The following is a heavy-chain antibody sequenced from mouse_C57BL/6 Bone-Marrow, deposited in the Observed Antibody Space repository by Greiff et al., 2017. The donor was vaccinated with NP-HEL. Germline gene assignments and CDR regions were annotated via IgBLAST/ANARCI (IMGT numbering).Heavy chain of an antibody. D-gene: IGHD2-3*01. Sequence: QVQLQQSGAELVKPGASVKMSCKASGYTFTSYWITWVKQRPGQGLEWIGDIYPGSGSTNYNEKFKSKATLTVDTSSSTAYMQLSSLTSEDSAVYYCASRYDGYYPYWYFDVWGTGTTVTVSS. CDR2: IYPGSGST. CDR1: GYTFTSYW. V-gene: IGHV1-55*01. CDR3: ASRYDGYYPYWYFDV. J-gene: IGHJ1*03.